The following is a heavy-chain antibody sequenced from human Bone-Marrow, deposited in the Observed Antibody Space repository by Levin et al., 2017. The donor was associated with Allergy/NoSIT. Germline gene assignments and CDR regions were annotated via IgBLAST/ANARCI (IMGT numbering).Heavy chain of an antibody. CDR1: GFTFSRDW. V-gene: IGHV3-7*01. CDR3: VRSGGWYGSYFDF. CDR2: IKEDASEK. J-gene: IGHJ4*02. D-gene: IGHD6-19*01. Sequence: AGGSLRLSCAASGFTFSRDWMGWVRQAPGKGLEWVANIKEDASEKDYLDSVKGRFTISRDNAKESLSLQMDSLRVEDTAVYYCVRSGGWYGSYFDFWGQGSLVTVS.